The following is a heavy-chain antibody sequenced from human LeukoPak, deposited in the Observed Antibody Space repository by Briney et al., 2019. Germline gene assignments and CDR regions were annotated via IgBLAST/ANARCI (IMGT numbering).Heavy chain of an antibody. CDR1: GFTFSSYS. CDR3: ARGKYSSGWFDY. V-gene: IGHV3-21*01. CDR2: ITTSSTYI. D-gene: IGHD6-19*01. J-gene: IGHJ4*02. Sequence: GGSLRLPCAASGFTFSSYSMSWVRQAPGKGLEWVSSITTSSTYISYADSVKGRFTISRDNAKNSLYLQMNSLRAEDTAVYYCARGKYSSGWFDYWGQGTLVTVSS.